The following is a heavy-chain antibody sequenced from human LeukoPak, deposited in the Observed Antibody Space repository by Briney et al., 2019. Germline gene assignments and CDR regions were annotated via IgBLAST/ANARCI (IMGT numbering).Heavy chain of an antibody. CDR3: ARAHNGDYLDY. CDR2: MFYTGNT. CDR1: GGSISSYY. D-gene: IGHD4-17*01. J-gene: IGHJ4*02. Sequence: SETLSLTCTVSGGSISSYYWGWVRQSPGKGLEWIGSMFYTGNTHYNPSLKSRVTISIDTSKNQFSLRLNSMTAADTAVYYCARAHNGDYLDYWGQGTLVTVSS. V-gene: IGHV4-59*08.